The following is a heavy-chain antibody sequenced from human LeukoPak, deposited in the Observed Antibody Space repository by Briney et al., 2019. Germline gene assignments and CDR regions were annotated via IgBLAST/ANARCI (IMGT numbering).Heavy chain of an antibody. Sequence: SVTETFMSTGWIYTSYYMRWVRQAPGRGLDWMGIINPRGGSASYAQKFQGRVTMTSDTSTRTVYMEVSSLSSEDTAVYYCARVFTPGRFDYWGQGTLVTVSS. CDR1: GWIYTSYY. J-gene: IGHJ4*02. CDR2: INPRGGSA. D-gene: IGHD3-9*01. CDR3: ARVFTPGRFDY. V-gene: IGHV1-46*01.